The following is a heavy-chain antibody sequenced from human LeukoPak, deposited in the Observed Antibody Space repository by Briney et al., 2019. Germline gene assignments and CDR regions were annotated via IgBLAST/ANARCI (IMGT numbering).Heavy chain of an antibody. Sequence: PGGSLRLSCAASGFTFSSFAMSWVRQAPGKGLEWVSSISGSGYTTYYGDSVKGRFTISRDNSKNTLYLQMNSLRAEDTAVYYCARRTHRIQLWEYYFDYWGQGTLATVSS. CDR3: ARRTHRIQLWEYYFDY. CDR2: ISGSGYTT. CDR1: GFTFSSFA. V-gene: IGHV3-23*01. J-gene: IGHJ4*02. D-gene: IGHD5-18*01.